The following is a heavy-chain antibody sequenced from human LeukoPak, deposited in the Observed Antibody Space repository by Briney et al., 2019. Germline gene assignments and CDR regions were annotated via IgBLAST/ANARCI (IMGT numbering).Heavy chain of an antibody. V-gene: IGHV3-7*01. D-gene: IGHD3-22*01. J-gene: IGHJ4*02. CDR3: AREGLDSSGYPGDY. CDR1: GFSFSSYN. CDR2: IKQDGSEK. Sequence: GGSLRLSCAASGFSFSSYNMNWVRQAPGKGLEWVANIKQDGSEKYYVDSVKGRFTISRDNAKNSLYLQMNSLRAEDTAVYYCAREGLDSSGYPGDYWGQGTLVTVSS.